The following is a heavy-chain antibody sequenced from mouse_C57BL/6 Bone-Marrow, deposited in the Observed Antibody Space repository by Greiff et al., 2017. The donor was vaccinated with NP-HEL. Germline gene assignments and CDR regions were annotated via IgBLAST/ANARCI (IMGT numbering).Heavy chain of an antibody. CDR1: GYTFTSYW. CDR3: ARSGITTVVGYFDY. J-gene: IGHJ2*01. V-gene: IGHV1-64*01. D-gene: IGHD1-1*01. CDR2: IHPNSGST. Sequence: QVQLKQPGAELVKPGASVKLSCKASGYTFTSYWMHWVKQRPGQGLEWIGMIHPNSGSTNYNEKFKSKATLTVDKSSITAYMQLSILTSEDSAVYFCARSGITTVVGYFDYWGQGTTLTVSS.